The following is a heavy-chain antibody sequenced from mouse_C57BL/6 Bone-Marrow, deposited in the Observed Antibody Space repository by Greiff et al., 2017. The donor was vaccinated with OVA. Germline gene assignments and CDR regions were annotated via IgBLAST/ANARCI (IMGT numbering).Heavy chain of an antibody. CDR1: GYTFTGYW. CDR3: AKGAY. Sequence: QVQLQQSGAELMKPGASVKLSCKATGYTFTGYWIEWVKQRPGHGLEGIGELLPGSGSTNYNEKFNGKATFTADTSSNTAYMQLSCLTTEDSAFYYCAKGAYWGQGTLVTVSA. CDR2: LLPGSGST. V-gene: IGHV1-9*01. J-gene: IGHJ3*01.